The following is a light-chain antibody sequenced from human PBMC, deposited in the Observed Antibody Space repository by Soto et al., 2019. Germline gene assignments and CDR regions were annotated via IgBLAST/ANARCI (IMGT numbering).Light chain of an antibody. CDR1: SSGVGGYNY. V-gene: IGLV2-11*01. CDR2: DVS. CDR3: CSYAGIYTLV. Sequence: QSALTQPRSVSGSPGQSVTISCTGTSSGVGGYNYVSWYQQHPGKAPKLMIYDVSKRPSGVPDRFSGSKSGNTASLTISGLQAEDEADYYCCSYAGIYTLVFGGGNKLTVL. J-gene: IGLJ2*01.